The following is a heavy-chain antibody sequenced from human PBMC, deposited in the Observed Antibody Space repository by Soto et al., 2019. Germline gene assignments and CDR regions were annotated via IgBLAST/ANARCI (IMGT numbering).Heavy chain of an antibody. Sequence: GESLKISCKGSGYSFTSYWISWVRQMPGKGLEWMGRIDPSDSYTNYSPSFQGHVTISADKSISTAYLQWSSLKASDTAMYYCARLAAAAVIRYGMDVWGQGTTVTVSS. CDR3: ARLAAAAVIRYGMDV. CDR2: IDPSDSYT. D-gene: IGHD6-13*01. J-gene: IGHJ6*02. CDR1: GYSFTSYW. V-gene: IGHV5-10-1*01.